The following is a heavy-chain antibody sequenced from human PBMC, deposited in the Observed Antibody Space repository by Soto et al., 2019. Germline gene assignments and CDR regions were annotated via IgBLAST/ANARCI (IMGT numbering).Heavy chain of an antibody. Sequence: SETLSLTCTVSGGSISGYYWSWIRQPPGKGLEWIGFIYYSGTTNYNPSLKSRVTISVDTSKNQFSLKLSSVTSADTAVYYCARDPTIFKTGFDPSGQGTLVTVSS. V-gene: IGHV4-59*01. J-gene: IGHJ5*02. CDR3: ARDPTIFKTGFDP. D-gene: IGHD3-10*02. CDR1: GGSISGYY. CDR2: IYYSGTT.